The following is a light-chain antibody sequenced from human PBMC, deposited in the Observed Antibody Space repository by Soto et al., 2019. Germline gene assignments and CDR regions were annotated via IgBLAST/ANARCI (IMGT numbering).Light chain of an antibody. CDR3: HQYDNWPPHA. Sequence: EIVMTQSPVTLSVSPGERATLSCRASQSVRSNLAWYQQKPGQAPRLLIYGASTRATGIPARFSGSGSGTEFTLTISSLQSEDFAVYYCHQYDNWPPHAFGQGTKVESK. CDR1: QSVRSN. J-gene: IGKJ2*01. V-gene: IGKV3-15*01. CDR2: GAS.